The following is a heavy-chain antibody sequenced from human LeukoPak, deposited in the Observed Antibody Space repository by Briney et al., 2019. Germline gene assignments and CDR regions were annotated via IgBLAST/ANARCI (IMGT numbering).Heavy chain of an antibody. CDR3: ARAYYDFWSGYYSFDY. D-gene: IGHD3-3*01. J-gene: IGHJ4*02. CDR1: GGSISSYY. V-gene: IGHV4-59*01. Sequence: KPSETLSLTCTVSGGSISSYYWSWIRQPPGKGLEWIGHIYYSGSTYYSPSLKSRVTISVDTSKNQFSLKLSSVTAADTAVYYCARAYYDFWSGYYSFDYWGQGTLVTVSS. CDR2: IYYSGST.